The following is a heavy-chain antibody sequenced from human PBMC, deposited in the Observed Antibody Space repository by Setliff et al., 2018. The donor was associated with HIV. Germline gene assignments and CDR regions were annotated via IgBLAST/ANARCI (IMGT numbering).Heavy chain of an antibody. CDR2: IDYSGSA. CDR3: ARDLTSNSNCFEP. Sequence: SETLSLTCTVSGGSISSYYWSWIRHSPGKGLQWIGYIDYSGSAFYHPSLKSRLTISRDTSKNQFSLKLTSVTAADTAIYYCARDLTSNSNCFEPWGQGTQVTVSS. V-gene: IGHV4-59*06. CDR1: GGSISSYY. J-gene: IGHJ5*02. D-gene: IGHD4-4*01.